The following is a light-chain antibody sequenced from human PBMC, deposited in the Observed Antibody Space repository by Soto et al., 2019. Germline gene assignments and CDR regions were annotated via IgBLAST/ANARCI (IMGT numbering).Light chain of an antibody. J-gene: IGLJ1*01. Sequence: SYELTQPPSVSVAPGKTASITCGGNNIGTKSVHWYQQKPGQAPVLVISYDMDRPSGIPERFSGSNSGNTATLTISRVEAGDEADYYCQVWDSSSDHYVFGTGTKLTVL. CDR3: QVWDSSSDHYV. V-gene: IGLV3-21*04. CDR1: NIGTKS. CDR2: YDM.